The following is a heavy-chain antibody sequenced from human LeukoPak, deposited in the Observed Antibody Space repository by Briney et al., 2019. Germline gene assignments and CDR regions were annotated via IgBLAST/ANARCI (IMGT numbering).Heavy chain of an antibody. D-gene: IGHD3-10*01. J-gene: IGHJ5*02. CDR3: AREFNSGTFFP. CDR1: GYTFTAYK. Sequence: GASVKVSCKTSGYTFTAYKMHWVRQAPGQGLEWIGIINPSGGDTSYAQKFQGRVTMTSDTSTSTVYLELSSLRSDDTAVYCCAREFNSGTFFPWGQGTLVTVSS. V-gene: IGHV1-46*01. CDR2: INPSGGDT.